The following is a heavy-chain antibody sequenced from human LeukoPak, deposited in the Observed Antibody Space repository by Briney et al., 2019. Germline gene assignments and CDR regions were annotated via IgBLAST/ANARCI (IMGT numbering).Heavy chain of an antibody. Sequence: SETLSLTCAVSGGSISIGGYSWSWLRQPPGKGLEWIGYIYHSGSTYYSPSLKSRVTISVDRSKNQFSLKLSSVTAADTAVYYCARNWIYGDDNWFDPWGQGTLVTVSS. CDR3: ARNWIYGDDNWFDP. V-gene: IGHV4-30-2*01. D-gene: IGHD4-17*01. J-gene: IGHJ5*02. CDR2: IYHSGST. CDR1: GGSISIGGYS.